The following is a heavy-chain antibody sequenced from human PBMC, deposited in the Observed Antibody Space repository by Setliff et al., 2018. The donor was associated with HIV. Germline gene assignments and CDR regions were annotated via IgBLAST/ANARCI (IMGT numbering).Heavy chain of an antibody. J-gene: IGHJ5*02. CDR2: ILPIFGAT. V-gene: IGHV1-69*13. CDR1: GDNFNNVA. D-gene: IGHD3-10*01. CDR3: TNRGGSGTNVGNWFDP. Sequence: ASVKVSCKASGDNFNNVAFNWVRQAPGQGLEWMGGILPIFGATDHAQKFQGRLTLTAVQSENSVYMELSSLRSDDTAVYYCTNRGGSGTNVGNWFDPWGQGTLVTVSS.